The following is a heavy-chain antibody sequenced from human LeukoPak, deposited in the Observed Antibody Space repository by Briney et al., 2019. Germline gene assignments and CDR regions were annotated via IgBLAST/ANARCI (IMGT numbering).Heavy chain of an antibody. Sequence: GGSLRLSCAVSGFRFSDYSMNWVRQAPGKGLEWVSAIGTAGDTYYPGSVKGRFTISRENAKNSLYLQMNSLRAGDTAVYYCARVTSHAFDIWGQGTMVTVSS. CDR1: GFRFSDYS. V-gene: IGHV3-13*01. CDR3: ARVTSHAFDI. J-gene: IGHJ3*02. CDR2: IGTAGDT.